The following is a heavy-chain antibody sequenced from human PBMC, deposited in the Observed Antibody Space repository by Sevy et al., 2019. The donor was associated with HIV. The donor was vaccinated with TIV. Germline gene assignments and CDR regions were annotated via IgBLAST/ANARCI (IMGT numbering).Heavy chain of an antibody. CDR1: GGSITSYY. D-gene: IGHD3-22*01. V-gene: IGHV4-59*08. Sequence: SETLSLTCTVSGGSITSYYWSWIRQPPGRGLEWIGYIFYSGSTYYNPSLKSRLTILVDTSKNQFSLELTSVTAADTAVYYCARHGRASSAYYTWGQGTLVTVSS. CDR3: ARHGRASSAYYT. J-gene: IGHJ5*02. CDR2: IFYSGST.